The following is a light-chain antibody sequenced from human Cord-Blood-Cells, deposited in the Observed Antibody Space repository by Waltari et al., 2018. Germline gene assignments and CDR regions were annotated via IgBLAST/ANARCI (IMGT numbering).Light chain of an antibody. Sequence: DIQMTQSPSSLSASVGDRVTITCQASQDISNYLSRYQQKPGKAPKLLIYDASNLETGVPSRFSGSGSGTDFTFTISSLQPEDIATYYCQQYDNLPITFGQGTRLEIK. CDR2: DAS. CDR1: QDISNY. J-gene: IGKJ5*01. V-gene: IGKV1-33*01. CDR3: QQYDNLPIT.